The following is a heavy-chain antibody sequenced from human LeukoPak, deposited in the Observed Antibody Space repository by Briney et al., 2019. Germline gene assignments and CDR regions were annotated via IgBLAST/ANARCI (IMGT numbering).Heavy chain of an antibody. CDR3: TTDVLGGRPRALLWLGEPKTSYYYYGMDV. CDR1: GFTFSNAW. CDR2: IKSKTDGGTT. D-gene: IGHD3-10*01. V-gene: IGHV3-15*01. Sequence: PGGSLRLSCAASGFTFSNAWMSWVRQAPGKGLEWVGRIKSKTDGGTTDYAAPVKGRFTISRDDSKNTLYLQMNSLKTEDTAVYYCTTDVLGGRPRALLWLGEPKTSYYYYGMDVWGQGTTVTVSS. J-gene: IGHJ6*02.